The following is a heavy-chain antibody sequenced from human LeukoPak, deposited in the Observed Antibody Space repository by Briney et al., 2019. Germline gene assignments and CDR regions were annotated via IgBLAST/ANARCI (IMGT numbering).Heavy chain of an antibody. CDR3: AKATRIVDSLYYFDY. V-gene: IGHV3-21*01. J-gene: IGHJ4*02. CDR2: ISSSSSYI. Sequence: GGSLRLSCAASGFTFSSYSMNWVRQAPGKGLEWVSSISSSSSYIYYADSVKGRFTISRDNAKNSLYLQMNSLRAEDTAVYYCAKATRIVDSLYYFDYWGQGTLVTVSS. CDR1: GFTFSSYS. D-gene: IGHD2-21*01.